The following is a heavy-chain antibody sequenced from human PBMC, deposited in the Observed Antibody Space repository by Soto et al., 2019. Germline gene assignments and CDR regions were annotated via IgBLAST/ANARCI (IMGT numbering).Heavy chain of an antibody. CDR1: GDTFSFYT. CDR2: VNPIVSMS. J-gene: IGHJ4*02. V-gene: IGHV1-69*02. Sequence: QVQLVQSGAEVRKPGSSVKVSCKASGDTFSFYTINWVRQAPGLGLEWMGRVNPIVSMSNYAQKFQGRVKITADNSTNTAYLQLSSLSSEDTAIYCCAASYGSGYRAFDYWGQGALFTVSS. D-gene: IGHD3-10*01. CDR3: AASYGSGYRAFDY.